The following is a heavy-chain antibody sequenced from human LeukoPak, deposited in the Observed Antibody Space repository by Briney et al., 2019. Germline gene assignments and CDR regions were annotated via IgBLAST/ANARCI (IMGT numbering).Heavy chain of an antibody. D-gene: IGHD2-2*01. J-gene: IGHJ4*02. CDR3: ASVASVPAATFHY. CDR1: GGSISSYY. CDR2: IYTSGST. Sequence: SETLSLTCTVSGGSISSYYWSWIRQPAGKGLEWIGRIYTSGSTNYNPSLKSRVTISVDTSKNQFSLKLSSVTATDTAVYYCASVASVPAATFHYWGQGTLVTVSS. V-gene: IGHV4-4*07.